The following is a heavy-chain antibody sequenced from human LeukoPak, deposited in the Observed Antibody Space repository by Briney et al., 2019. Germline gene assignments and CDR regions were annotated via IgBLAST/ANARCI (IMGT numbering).Heavy chain of an antibody. J-gene: IGHJ4*02. CDR3: ARDNKGGGSGSYYPIDY. Sequence: ASVKVSCKASGYTFTSFGISWVRQAPGQGLEWMGWISAYNGNTNYAQKLQGRVTMTTDTSTSTAYMELRSLRSDDTAVYYCARDNKGGGSGSYYPIDYWGQGTLVTVSS. V-gene: IGHV1-18*01. D-gene: IGHD1-26*01. CDR2: ISAYNGNT. CDR1: GYTFTSFG.